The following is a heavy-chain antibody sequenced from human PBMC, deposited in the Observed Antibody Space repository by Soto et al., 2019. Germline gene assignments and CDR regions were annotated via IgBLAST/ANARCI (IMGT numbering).Heavy chain of an antibody. CDR3: ASGEVRGGGDV. CDR2: IIPIFGTA. Sequence: QVRLVQSGAEVKKPGSSVNASCKTSGGTFSTSAISWVRQAPGQGLEWMGGIIPIFGTANYAQKFQGRVSITADKSTSPAYMELSSLTSEDTAVYYCASGEVRGGGDVWGQGTTVTVSS. CDR1: GGTFSTSA. D-gene: IGHD3-10*01. V-gene: IGHV1-69*06. J-gene: IGHJ6*02.